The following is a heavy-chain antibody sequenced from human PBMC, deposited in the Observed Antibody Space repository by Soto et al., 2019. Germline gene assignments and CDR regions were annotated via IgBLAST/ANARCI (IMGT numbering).Heavy chain of an antibody. J-gene: IGHJ4*02. CDR3: SRGGYDQVSGYEYYFDY. CDR2: IYPSGGST. Sequence: PGRSMRLSCEASGYKGSNYYIRWARQSDRQWIEWMGIIYPSGGSTSYAQKFQGTVTMTRDTSTSTVYMELSSLRAEDTAVYYCSRGGYDQVSGYEYYFDYWGQGTLVTVSS. CDR1: GYKGSNYY. D-gene: IGHD5-12*01. V-gene: IGHV1-46*01.